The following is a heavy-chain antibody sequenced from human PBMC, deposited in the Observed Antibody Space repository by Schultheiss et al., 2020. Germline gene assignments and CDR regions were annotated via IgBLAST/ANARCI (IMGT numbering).Heavy chain of an antibody. V-gene: IGHV3-30*04. D-gene: IGHD4-17*01. Sequence: GGSLRLSCAASGFTFSSYAMHWVRQAPGKGLEWVTVISYDGSNKYYADSVKGRFTISRDNSKNTLYLQMNSLRAEDTAVYYCARDLHGDYELDYWGQGTLVTVYS. CDR3: ARDLHGDYELDY. J-gene: IGHJ4*02. CDR1: GFTFSSYA. CDR2: ISYDGSNK.